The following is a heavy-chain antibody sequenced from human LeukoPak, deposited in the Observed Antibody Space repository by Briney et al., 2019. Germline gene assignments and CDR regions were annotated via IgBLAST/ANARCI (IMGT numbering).Heavy chain of an antibody. CDR3: ARGGSRSYTSSTLDY. D-gene: IGHD6-6*01. V-gene: IGHV4-59*12. CDR2: ISYSGST. CDR1: GGSITVYY. J-gene: IGHJ4*02. Sequence: SETLSLTCSVSGGSITVYYWNWIRQSPGKGLEWIGSISYSGSTNYNPSLKSRVTISIDTSKNRFSLKVSSVIAADTAMRYCARGGSRSYTSSTLDYWGQGTLVTVSS.